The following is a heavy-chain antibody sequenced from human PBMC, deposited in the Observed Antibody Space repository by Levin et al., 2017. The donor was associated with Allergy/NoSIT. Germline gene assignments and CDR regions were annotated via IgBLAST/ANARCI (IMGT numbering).Heavy chain of an antibody. D-gene: IGHD4-17*01. J-gene: IGHJ1*01. CDR2: IYPGDSDT. CDR3: ARREGTTVTTRYFHQ. Sequence: ASVKVSCKGSGYSFTSYWIGWVRQMPGKGLEWMGIIYPGDSDTRYSPSFQGQVTISADKSISTAYLQWSSLKASDTAMYYCARREGTTVTTRYFHQWGQGTLVIVSS. CDR1: GYSFTSYW. V-gene: IGHV5-51*01.